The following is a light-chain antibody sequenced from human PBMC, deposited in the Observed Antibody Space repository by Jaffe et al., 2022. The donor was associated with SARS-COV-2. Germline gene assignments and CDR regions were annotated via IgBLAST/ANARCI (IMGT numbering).Light chain of an antibody. V-gene: IGKV1-33*01. CDR3: QQYRKLPFT. Sequence: DIQMTQSPSSLTASVGDRITITCQASQHIGDYLNWYQKKPGKAPKLLIYDAANSETGDPSRFSGAGSGTDFTFIISSLQPEDIATYYCQQYRKLPFTFGPGTKVEIK. J-gene: IGKJ3*01. CDR2: DAA. CDR1: QHIGDY.